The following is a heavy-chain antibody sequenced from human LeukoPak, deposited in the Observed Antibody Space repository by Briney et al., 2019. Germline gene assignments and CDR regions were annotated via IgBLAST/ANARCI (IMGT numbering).Heavy chain of an antibody. CDR3: ARVGGSFLGYQLLPGYFDY. V-gene: IGHV3-7*01. D-gene: IGHD2-2*01. CDR1: GFTFSSYW. CDR2: IKQDGSEK. J-gene: IGHJ4*02. Sequence: GGSLRLSCAASGFTFSSYWMSWVRQAPGKGLEWVANIKQDGSEKYYVDSVKGRFTISRDNAKNSLYLQMNSLRAEDTAVYYCARVGGSFLGYQLLPGYFDYWGQGTLVTVSS.